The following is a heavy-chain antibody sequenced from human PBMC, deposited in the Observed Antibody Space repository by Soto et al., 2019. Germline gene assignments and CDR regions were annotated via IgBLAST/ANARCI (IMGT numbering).Heavy chain of an antibody. J-gene: IGHJ5*02. CDR2: MNPNSCHT. Sequence: QVQLVQSGAEVKKPGASVKVSCKASGYTFTSHDINWMRQTTGQGLEWMGWMNPNSCHTNSAQKFQGRVTMTRDTSINTAYMELTNLRSEDTAIYYCASDMSTTWGQGTLVTVSS. V-gene: IGHV1-8*01. CDR3: ASDMSTT. CDR1: GYTFTSHD. D-gene: IGHD2-2*01.